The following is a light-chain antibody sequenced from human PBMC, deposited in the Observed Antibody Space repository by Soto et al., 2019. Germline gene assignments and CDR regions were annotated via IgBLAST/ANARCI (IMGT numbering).Light chain of an antibody. Sequence: QSVLTQPASVSGSPGQSITISCTGSSGAFGGFNYVSWYQQHPGKAPQLLIYGVTNRPSGVSSRFSGSKSGNTASLTISGPQADDEAEYYCNSYTNTNTLPVFGTGTKVTIL. CDR3: NSYTNTNTLPV. CDR2: GVT. V-gene: IGLV2-14*03. CDR1: SGAFGGFNY. J-gene: IGLJ1*01.